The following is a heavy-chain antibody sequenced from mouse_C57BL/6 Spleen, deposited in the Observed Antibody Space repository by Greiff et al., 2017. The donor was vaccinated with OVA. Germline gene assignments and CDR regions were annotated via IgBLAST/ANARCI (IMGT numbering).Heavy chain of an antibody. D-gene: IGHD1-1*01. V-gene: IGHV1-58*01. CDR2: IYIGNGYT. CDR3: ARDFSIYYYGSLDY. Sequence: EVQLVESGAELVRPGSSVKMSCKTSGYTFTSYGINWVKQRPGQGLEWIGYIYIGNGYTEYNEKFKGKATLTSDTSSSTAYMQLSSLTSEDSAIYFCARDFSIYYYGSLDYWGQGTTLTVSS. J-gene: IGHJ2*01. CDR1: GYTFTSYG.